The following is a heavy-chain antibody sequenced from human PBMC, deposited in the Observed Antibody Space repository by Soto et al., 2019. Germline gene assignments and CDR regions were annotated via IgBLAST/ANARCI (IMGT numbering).Heavy chain of an antibody. CDR2: IYYSGST. CDR3: ARVRVGDWFDP. CDR1: GCSISRGGYY. J-gene: IGHJ5*02. Sequence: SETRCLTCTVSGCSISRGGYYWSWIRQHPGKGLEWIGYIYYSGSTYYNPSLKSRVTISVDTSKNQFSLKLSSVTAADTAVYYCARVRVGDWFDPWGQGTLVTVSS. D-gene: IGHD3-16*01. V-gene: IGHV4-31*03.